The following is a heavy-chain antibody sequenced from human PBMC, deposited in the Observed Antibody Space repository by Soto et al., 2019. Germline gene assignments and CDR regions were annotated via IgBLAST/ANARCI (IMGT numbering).Heavy chain of an antibody. J-gene: IGHJ3*02. D-gene: IGHD4-17*01. V-gene: IGHV4-59*01. CDR3: ARDTVTTSDDAFDI. Sequence: WTWIRQPPGKRLEWIGYVYYSGSINYNPSLKSRVTISVDMSKNQFSLKLSSVTAADTAVYYCARDTVTTSDDAFDIWGQGTMVTVSS. CDR2: VYYSGSI.